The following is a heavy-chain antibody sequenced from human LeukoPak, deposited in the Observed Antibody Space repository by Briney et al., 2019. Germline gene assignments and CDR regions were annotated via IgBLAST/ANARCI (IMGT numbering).Heavy chain of an antibody. Sequence: GESLKISCKGSGYNFTSYWIGWVRPMPGKGLEWMGIIYPGDSDTRYSPSFQGQVTISADKSISTAYLQWNSLKASDTAMYYCARPVYSSSSPFDYWGQGTLVTVSS. V-gene: IGHV5-51*01. CDR3: ARPVYSSSSPFDY. CDR1: GYNFTSYW. CDR2: IYPGDSDT. J-gene: IGHJ4*02. D-gene: IGHD6-6*01.